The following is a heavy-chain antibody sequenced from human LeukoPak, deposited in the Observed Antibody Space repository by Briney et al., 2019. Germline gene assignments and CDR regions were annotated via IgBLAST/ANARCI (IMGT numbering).Heavy chain of an antibody. D-gene: IGHD3-22*01. Sequence: GGSLRLSCAASGFTFSNAWMSWVRQAPGKGLEWVGRIKSKTDGGTTDYAAPVKGRFTISRDDSKNTLDLQMNSLKTEDTDVYYCATTGSYYYDSSGYSNAFDIWGQGTMVTVSS. V-gene: IGHV3-15*01. CDR3: ATTGSYYYDSSGYSNAFDI. CDR2: IKSKTDGGTT. CDR1: GFTFSNAW. J-gene: IGHJ3*02.